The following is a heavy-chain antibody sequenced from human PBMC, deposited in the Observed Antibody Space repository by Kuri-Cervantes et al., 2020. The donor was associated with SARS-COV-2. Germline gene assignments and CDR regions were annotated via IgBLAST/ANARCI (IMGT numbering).Heavy chain of an antibody. J-gene: IGHJ3*01. CDR3: ARRAGLVSGTPGDAFDV. Sequence: KVSCKADGYSFTSHWIGWVRQMPGKGLEWMGIIYPGDSDIRYSPSFQGQVTISAAKSISTAYLQWSGLKASDTAMYYCARRAGLVSGTPGDAFDVWGQGTMVTVSS. D-gene: IGHD6-19*01. CDR1: GYSFTSHW. CDR2: IYPGDSDI. V-gene: IGHV5-51*01.